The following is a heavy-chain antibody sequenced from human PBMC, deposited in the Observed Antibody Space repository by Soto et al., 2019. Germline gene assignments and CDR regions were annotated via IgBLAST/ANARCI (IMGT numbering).Heavy chain of an antibody. CDR1: GFTFSNYW. J-gene: IGHJ4*02. V-gene: IGHV3-74*01. CDR3: LRDSHGDY. CDR2: IDHDGPT. Sequence: EVQLVESGGGLVQPGGSLRLSCAGSGFTFSNYWMHWVRQAPGKGLEWVSRIDHDGPTDYADSVRGRLTISRDNAENTLYLQMNSLRPEDTAVDYFLRDSHGDYWGEGTLVTVSS.